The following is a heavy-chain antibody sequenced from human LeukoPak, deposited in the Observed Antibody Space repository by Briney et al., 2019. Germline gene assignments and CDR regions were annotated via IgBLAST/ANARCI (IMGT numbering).Heavy chain of an antibody. Sequence: TGVSLRLSCAACGFTFSSYSMIWVRQAPGKGLEGVSSIICSSSYIYYADSVKGRFTISRDNAKNSLYLQMTSLRAEDTAVYYCARPRLEYCSSTSCYGYFQHWGQGTLVTVSS. V-gene: IGHV3-21*01. CDR2: IICSSSYI. J-gene: IGHJ1*01. CDR1: GFTFSSYS. CDR3: ARPRLEYCSSTSCYGYFQH. D-gene: IGHD2-2*01.